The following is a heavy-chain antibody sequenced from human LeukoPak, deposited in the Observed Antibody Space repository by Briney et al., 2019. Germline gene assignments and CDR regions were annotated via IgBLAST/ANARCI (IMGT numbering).Heavy chain of an antibody. CDR1: GGTFSSYA. J-gene: IGHJ6*04. CDR2: IIPIFGTA. Sequence: ASVKVSCKASGGTFSSYAISWVRQAPGQGLEWMGGIIPIFGTANYAQKFQGRVAITADESTSTAYMELSSLRSEDTAVYYCARDAGYCSSTSCSPTEYYSYGMDVWGKGATGTVSS. V-gene: IGHV1-69*01. D-gene: IGHD2-2*03. CDR3: ARDAGYCSSTSCSPTEYYSYGMDV.